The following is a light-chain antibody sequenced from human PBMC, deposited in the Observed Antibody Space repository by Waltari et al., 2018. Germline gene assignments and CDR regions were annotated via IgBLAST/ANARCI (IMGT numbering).Light chain of an antibody. CDR3: AAWDDSLTGRV. Sequence: QSLLTRLPSADWTIWQRVTISYYRNRSNIRSHYVTSYQHLPGTAPKLRIYSNNQRPPGVPDRFSGSKSGTSASLAISGLQSEHEAVYYCAAWDDSLTGRVFGGETKLTVV. CDR1: RSNIRSHY. V-gene: IGLV1-44*01. J-gene: IGLJ2*01. CDR2: SNN.